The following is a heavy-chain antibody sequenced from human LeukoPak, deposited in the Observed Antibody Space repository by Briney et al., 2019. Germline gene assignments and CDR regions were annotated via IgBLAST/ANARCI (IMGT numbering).Heavy chain of an antibody. D-gene: IGHD5-24*01. Sequence: KSSETLSLICTVSGGSISSYYWSWIRQPAGKGLEWIGYIYYSGSTNYNPSLKSRVTISVDTSKNQFSLKLSSVTAADTAVYYCARDGDGYTDYYGMDVWGQGTTVTVSS. CDR3: ARDGDGYTDYYGMDV. J-gene: IGHJ6*02. V-gene: IGHV4-59*01. CDR2: IYYSGST. CDR1: GGSISSYY.